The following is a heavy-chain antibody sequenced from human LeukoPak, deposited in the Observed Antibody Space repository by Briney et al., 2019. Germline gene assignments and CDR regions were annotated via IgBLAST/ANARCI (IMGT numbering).Heavy chain of an antibody. CDR2: ISGSGGST. CDR1: GFTFSSYS. D-gene: IGHD3-22*01. Sequence: GSLRLSCAASGFTFSSYSMNWVRQAPGKGLEWVSAISGSGGSTYYADSVKGRFTISRDNSKNTLYLQMNSLRAEDTAVYYCAKLASSFYYDSSGYPWSDYWGQGTLVTVSS. CDR3: AKLASSFYYDSSGYPWSDY. J-gene: IGHJ4*02. V-gene: IGHV3-23*01.